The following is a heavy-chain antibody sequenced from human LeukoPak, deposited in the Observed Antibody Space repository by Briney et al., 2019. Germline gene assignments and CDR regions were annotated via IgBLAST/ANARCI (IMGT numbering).Heavy chain of an antibody. D-gene: IGHD3-3*01. CDR3: ARDDFWSGYPDV. CDR1: GGSFSGYY. V-gene: IGHV4-34*01. Sequence: KPSETLSLTCAVYGGSFSGYYWCWIRQPPGKGLEWIGEINHSGSTNYNPSLKSRVTISVDTSKNQFSLKLSSVTAADTAVHYCARDDFWSGYPDVWGKGTTVTVSS. J-gene: IGHJ6*04. CDR2: INHSGST.